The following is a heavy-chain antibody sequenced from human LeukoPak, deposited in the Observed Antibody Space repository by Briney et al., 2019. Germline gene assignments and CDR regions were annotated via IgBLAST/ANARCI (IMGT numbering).Heavy chain of an antibody. CDR3: ARCDSTSWPFYYYMDV. Sequence: PSETLSLTCAVYGGSFSGYYWSWIRQPSGKGLEWIGEINHSGSTSYNPSLKSRVTMSVDTSKNQFSLKLSSVTAADTAVYYCARCDSTSWPFYYYMDVWGKGTTVTVSS. CDR1: GGSFSGYY. J-gene: IGHJ6*03. CDR2: INHSGST. D-gene: IGHD2-2*01. V-gene: IGHV4-34*01.